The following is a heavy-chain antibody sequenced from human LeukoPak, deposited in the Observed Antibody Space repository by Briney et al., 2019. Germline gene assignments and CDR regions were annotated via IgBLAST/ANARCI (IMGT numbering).Heavy chain of an antibody. J-gene: IGHJ3*02. D-gene: IGHD1-14*01. CDR1: GFTFSSYS. V-gene: IGHV3-21*01. Sequence: NPGGSLRLSCAASGFTFSSYSMNWVRQAPGKGLEWVSSISSSSSYIYYADSVKGRFTISRDNAKNSLYLQMDSLRAEDTAVYYCARDRPEDAFDIWGQGTMVTVSS. CDR3: ARDRPEDAFDI. CDR2: ISSSSSYI.